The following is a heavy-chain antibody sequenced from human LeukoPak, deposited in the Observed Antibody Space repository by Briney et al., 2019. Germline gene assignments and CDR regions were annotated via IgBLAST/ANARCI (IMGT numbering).Heavy chain of an antibody. CDR2: ISGGGGST. CDR1: GFTFSSYA. CDR3: AKDPYGTRYFDY. V-gene: IGHV3-23*01. D-gene: IGHD2-2*01. Sequence: GGSLRLSCAASGFTFSSYATSWVRQAPGKGLEWVSAISGGGGSTYYADSVKGRFTISRDNSKNTVYLQMNSLRAEYTAVYYCAKDPYGTRYFDYWGQGTLVTVSS. J-gene: IGHJ4*02.